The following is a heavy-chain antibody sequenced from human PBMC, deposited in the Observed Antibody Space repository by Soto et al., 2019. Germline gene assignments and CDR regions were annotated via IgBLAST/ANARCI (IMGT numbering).Heavy chain of an antibody. J-gene: IGHJ4*02. D-gene: IGHD1-20*01. Sequence: QAPGRGLEWVSSISSSSSYIYYADSVKGRFTISRDNAKNSLYLQMNGLRAEDTAVYYCARILISGTTRGSYFGYWGQGTLVTVSS. V-gene: IGHV3-21*01. CDR3: ARILISGTTRGSYFGY. CDR2: ISSSSSYI.